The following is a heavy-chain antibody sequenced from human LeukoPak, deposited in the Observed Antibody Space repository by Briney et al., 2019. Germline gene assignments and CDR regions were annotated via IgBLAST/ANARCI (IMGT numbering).Heavy chain of an antibody. CDR1: GFSFNDAW. CDR2: ISGSGGST. CDR3: AKDRAPSPAGLFDY. J-gene: IGHJ4*02. V-gene: IGHV3-23*01. D-gene: IGHD2-2*01. Sequence: PGGSLRLSCAASGFSFNDAWMSWVRQAPGKGLEWVSAISGSGGSTYYADSVKGRFTISRDNSKNTLYLQMNSLRAEDTAVYYCAKDRAPSPAGLFDYWGQGTLVTVSS.